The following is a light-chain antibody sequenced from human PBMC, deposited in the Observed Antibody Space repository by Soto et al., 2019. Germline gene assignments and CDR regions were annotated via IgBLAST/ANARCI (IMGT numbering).Light chain of an antibody. CDR3: QQRSNWPPQIT. CDR1: QSVSSY. V-gene: IGKV3-11*01. Sequence: EIVLTQSPATLSLSPGERATLSCRASQSVSSYLAWYQQEPGQAPRLLIYDASNRATGNPARFSGSGSGTDFTLTISGLEPEDFAVYYCQQRSNWPPQITFGQGTRLENK. J-gene: IGKJ5*01. CDR2: DAS.